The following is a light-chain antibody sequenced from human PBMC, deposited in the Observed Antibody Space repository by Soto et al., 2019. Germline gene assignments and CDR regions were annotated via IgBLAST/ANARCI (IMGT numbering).Light chain of an antibody. J-gene: IGLJ1*01. CDR1: SSDVGGYNY. V-gene: IGLV2-14*01. CDR3: SSYTSTSTYV. CDR2: HVS. Sequence: ALTQPASVSGSPGQSITISCTGTSSDVGGYNYVSWYQQYPGKAPKLMIYHVSNRPSGVSNRFSGSKSGNSASLTISGLQPEDEADYYCSSYTSTSTYVFGTGTKVTVL.